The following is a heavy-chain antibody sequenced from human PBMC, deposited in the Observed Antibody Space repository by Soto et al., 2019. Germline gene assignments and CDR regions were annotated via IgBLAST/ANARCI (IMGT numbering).Heavy chain of an antibody. CDR1: GFSLSTSGVG. J-gene: IGHJ5*02. V-gene: IGHV2-5*02. CDR3: AHRRLRGFCSGGSCYSLFYP. D-gene: IGHD2-15*01. Sequence: SGPTLVNPTQTLTLTCTFSGFSLSTSGVGVGWIRQPPGKALEWLALIYWDDDKRYSPSLKSRLTITKDTSKNQVVLTMTNMDPVDTATYYCAHRRLRGFCSGGSCYSLFYPWGQGTLVTVSS. CDR2: IYWDDDK.